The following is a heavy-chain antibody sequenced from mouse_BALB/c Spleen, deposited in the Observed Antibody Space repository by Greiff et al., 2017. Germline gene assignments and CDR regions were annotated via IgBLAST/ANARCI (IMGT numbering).Heavy chain of an antibody. D-gene: IGHD2-14*01. CDR2: IDPANGNT. CDR3: ARTGYYRYDDEYAMDY. V-gene: IGHV14-3*02. CDR1: GFNIKDTY. J-gene: IGHJ4*01. Sequence: VQLKESGAELVKPGASVKLSCTASGFNIKDTYMHWVKQRPEQGLEWIGRIDPANGNTKYDPKFQGKATITADTSSNTAYLQLSSLTSEDTAVYYCARTGYYRYDDEYAMDYWGQGTSVTVSS.